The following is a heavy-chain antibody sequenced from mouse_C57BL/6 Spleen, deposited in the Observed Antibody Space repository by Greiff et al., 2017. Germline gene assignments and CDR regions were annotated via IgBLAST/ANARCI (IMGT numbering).Heavy chain of an antibody. V-gene: IGHV1-81*01. CDR1: GYTFTSYG. J-gene: IGHJ3*01. Sequence: VQLQQSGAELARPGASVKLSCKASGYTFTSYGISWVKQRTGQGLEWIGEIYPRSGNTYYNEKFKGKATLTADKSSSTAYMELRSLTSEDSAVXFCARDETGTSRFAYWGQGTLVTVSA. CDR2: IYPRSGNT. CDR3: ARDETGTSRFAY. D-gene: IGHD4-1*01.